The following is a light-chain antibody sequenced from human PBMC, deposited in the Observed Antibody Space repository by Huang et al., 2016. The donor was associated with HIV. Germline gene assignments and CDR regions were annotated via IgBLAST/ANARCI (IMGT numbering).Light chain of an antibody. Sequence: IVMTQSPVTLCVSPGERATLPSRASRSLSRNLAWYQQKLGQAPRLLMYGASTRAVGIPARFSGTGSGTEFTLTISSLQSEDFAVYYCQQYNNWPPAFGQGTKVEIK. CDR2: GAS. V-gene: IGKV3-15*01. J-gene: IGKJ1*01. CDR1: RSLSRN. CDR3: QQYNNWPPA.